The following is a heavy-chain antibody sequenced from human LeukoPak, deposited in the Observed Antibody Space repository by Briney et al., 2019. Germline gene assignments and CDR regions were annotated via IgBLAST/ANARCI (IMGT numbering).Heavy chain of an antibody. V-gene: IGHV4-34*01. D-gene: IGHD3-3*01. J-gene: IGHJ4*02. Sequence: PSETLSLTCAVYGGSFSGYYWSWIRQPPGKGLEWIGEINHSGSTNYNPSLKSRVTISVATSKNPFSLQLSSVPAADTGAYCSARGPPDYDFWSGYYVFDYWGQGTLVTVSS. CDR1: GGSFSGYY. CDR2: INHSGST. CDR3: ARGPPDYDFWSGYYVFDY.